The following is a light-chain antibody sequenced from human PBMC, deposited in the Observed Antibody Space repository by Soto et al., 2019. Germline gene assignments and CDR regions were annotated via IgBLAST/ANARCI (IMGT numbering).Light chain of an antibody. CDR1: QSVLYSSNNKNY. V-gene: IGKV4-1*01. Sequence: DIVMTQSPDSLAVSLGERATINCKSSQSVLYSSNNKNYLAWYQQKPGQPPKLLIYWASTRESGVPDRFSGSGFGKDFTLPISSRRAKGVEFYYCQKYYSPPPPFGGGTKGE. J-gene: IGKJ4*01. CDR2: WAS. CDR3: QKYYSPPPP.